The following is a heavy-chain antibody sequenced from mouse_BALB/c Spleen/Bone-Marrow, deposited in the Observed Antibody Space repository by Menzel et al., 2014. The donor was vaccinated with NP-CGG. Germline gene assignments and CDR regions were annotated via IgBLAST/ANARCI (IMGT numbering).Heavy chain of an antibody. CDR1: GYTFTDYE. D-gene: IGHD2-12*01. J-gene: IGHJ3*01. V-gene: IGHV1-15*01. CDR2: IDPETGGT. Sequence: QVTLKVCGAELVRPGASVTLSCKASGYTFTDYEMHWVKQTPVHGLEWIGAIDPETGGTAYNQKFKGKATLTADKSSSTAYMELRSLTSEDSAVYYCTSYDWFAYWGQGTLVTVSA. CDR3: TSYDWFAY.